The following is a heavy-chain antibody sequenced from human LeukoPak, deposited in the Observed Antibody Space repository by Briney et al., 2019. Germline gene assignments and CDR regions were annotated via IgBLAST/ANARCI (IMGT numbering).Heavy chain of an antibody. V-gene: IGHV3-23*01. J-gene: IGHJ4*02. CDR2: IYENGGTT. CDR1: GFPFRSHA. Sequence: GSLRLSCVGSGFPFRSHAMSWVRQAPEKGLEFVSGIYENGGTTYYADSAKGRFSISRDNSKNTLYLQMDSLRGEDTAVYYCAKDFRIGYSAHFDYWGQGALVTVSS. CDR3: AKDFRIGYSAHFDY. D-gene: IGHD2-21*01.